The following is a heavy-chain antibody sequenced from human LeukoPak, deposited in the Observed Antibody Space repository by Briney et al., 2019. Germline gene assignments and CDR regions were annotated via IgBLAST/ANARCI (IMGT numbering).Heavy chain of an antibody. D-gene: IGHD3-3*01. J-gene: IGHJ6*02. CDR3: ARRYYDFLSDLYGMDV. Sequence: ASVKVSCTASGGTFSSYAISWVRQAPGQGLEWMGWINTNTGNPTYAQGFTGRFVFSLDTSVSTAYLQISSLRAEDTAMYYCARRYYDFLSDLYGMDVWGQGTTVTVSS. V-gene: IGHV7-4-1*02. CDR1: GGTFSSYA. CDR2: INTNTGNP.